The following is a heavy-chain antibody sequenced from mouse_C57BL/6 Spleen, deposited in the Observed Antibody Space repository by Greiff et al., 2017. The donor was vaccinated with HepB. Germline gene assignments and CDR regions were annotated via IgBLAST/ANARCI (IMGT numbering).Heavy chain of an antibody. J-gene: IGHJ2*01. V-gene: IGHV1-52*01. CDR2: IDPSDSET. CDR3: ASPVQLSPLDY. D-gene: IGHD3-2*02. Sequence: QVQLQQPGAELVRPGSSVKLSCKASGYTFTSYWMHWVKQRPIQGLEWIGNIDPSDSETHYNQKFKDKATLTVDKSSSTAYMQLSSLTSEDSAVYYCASPVQLSPLDYWGQGTTLTVSS. CDR1: GYTFTSYW.